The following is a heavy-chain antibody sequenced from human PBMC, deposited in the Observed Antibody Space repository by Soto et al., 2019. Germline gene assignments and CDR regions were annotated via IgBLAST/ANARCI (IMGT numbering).Heavy chain of an antibody. CDR2: INAGNGNT. CDR1: GYTFTSYD. CDR3: ARVRQDYGDYDY. Sequence: GASVKVSCKASGYTFTSYDMHWVRQAPGQRLEWMGWINAGNGNTKYSQKFQGRFTISRDNSKNTLYLQMGSLRAEDTAVYYCARVRQDYGDYDYWGQGTLVTVSS. J-gene: IGHJ4*02. V-gene: IGHV1-3*01. D-gene: IGHD4-17*01.